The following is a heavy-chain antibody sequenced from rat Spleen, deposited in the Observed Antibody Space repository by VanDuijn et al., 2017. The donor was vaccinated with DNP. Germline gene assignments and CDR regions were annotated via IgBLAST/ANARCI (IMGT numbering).Heavy chain of an antibody. Sequence: QVQLKESGPGLVQPSQTLSLTCTVSGFSLADFSVHWVRQTPEKGLEWMGRIRANGVTDYHSALRSRLSISRDTSKSQVFLKMTSLQTEDTAMYLCVREGSLMTVGFLDYWGQGVMATVSS. D-gene: IGHD1-1*01. CDR2: IRANGVT. V-gene: IGHV2-19*01. CDR1: GFSLADFS. J-gene: IGHJ2*01. CDR3: VREGSLMTVGFLDY.